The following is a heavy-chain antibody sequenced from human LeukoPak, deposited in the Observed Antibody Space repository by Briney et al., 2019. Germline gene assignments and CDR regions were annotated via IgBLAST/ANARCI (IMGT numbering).Heavy chain of an antibody. CDR1: GYSFTSHD. D-gene: IGHD2-15*01. J-gene: IGHJ3*02. CDR2: INAGNGNT. Sequence: ASVKVSCKASGYSFTSHDMHWVRQAPGQRLEWMGWINAGNGNTKYSQKFQGRVTMTRDTSTSTVYMELSSLRSEDTAVYYCAREPGVVVAAREMTFDIWGQGTMVTVSS. CDR3: AREPGVVVAAREMTFDI. V-gene: IGHV1-3*01.